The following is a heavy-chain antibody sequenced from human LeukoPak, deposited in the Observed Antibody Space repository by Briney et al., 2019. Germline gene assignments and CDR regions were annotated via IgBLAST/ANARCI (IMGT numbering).Heavy chain of an antibody. CDR2: IYTSGST. Sequence: SETLSLTCTVSGGSISSGNYYWSWIRQPAGKTLEWIGRIYTSGSTNYNPSLKSRVTISVDTSKNQFSLKLSSVTAADTAVYYCAREYSSSSWNYYYYMDVWGKGTTVTVSS. CDR3: AREYSSSSWNYYYYMDV. D-gene: IGHD6-6*01. CDR1: GGSISSGNYY. J-gene: IGHJ6*03. V-gene: IGHV4-61*02.